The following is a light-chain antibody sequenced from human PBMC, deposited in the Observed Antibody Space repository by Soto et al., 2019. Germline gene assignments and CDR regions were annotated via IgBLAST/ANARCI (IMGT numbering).Light chain of an antibody. CDR1: QGISNY. Sequence: DIQMTQTQTSMSSSVRDRVTITCGPSQGISNYLAWFQQKPGKVPKRLIYAASSLQSGVPSRFSGSGSGTEFTLTISRLEPEDFAVYFCQQYGNSPTWTFGQGTKVDI. CDR2: AAS. J-gene: IGKJ1*01. CDR3: QQYGNSPTWT. V-gene: IGKV1-17*03.